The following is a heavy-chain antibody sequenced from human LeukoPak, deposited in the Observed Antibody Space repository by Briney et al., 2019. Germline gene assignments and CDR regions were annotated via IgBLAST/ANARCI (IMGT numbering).Heavy chain of an antibody. CDR3: ARDILGSQTPFDY. V-gene: IGHV3-21*01. Sequence: GGSLRLSCTASGFTFSSYNMNWVRQAPGKGLAWVSSISSSSSNIYYADSVKGRFTISRDNARNSLYLQMNSLRAENTAVYYCARDILGSQTPFDYWGQGTLVTVSS. D-gene: IGHD1-26*01. CDR2: ISSSSSNI. CDR1: GFTFSSYN. J-gene: IGHJ4*02.